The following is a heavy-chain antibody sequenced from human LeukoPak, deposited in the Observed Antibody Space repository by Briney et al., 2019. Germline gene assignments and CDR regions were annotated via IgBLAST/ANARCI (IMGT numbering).Heavy chain of an antibody. J-gene: IGHJ4*02. D-gene: IGHD5-12*01. CDR2: ISWNSGSI. Sequence: GGSLRFSCAASGFTFDDYAMHWVRQAPGKGLEWVSGISWNSGSIGYADSVKGRFTISRDNAKNTLYLQMNSLRAEDTAVYYCKSGIVATIGDYWGQGTLVTASS. CDR1: GFTFDDYA. V-gene: IGHV3-9*01. CDR3: KSGIVATIGDY.